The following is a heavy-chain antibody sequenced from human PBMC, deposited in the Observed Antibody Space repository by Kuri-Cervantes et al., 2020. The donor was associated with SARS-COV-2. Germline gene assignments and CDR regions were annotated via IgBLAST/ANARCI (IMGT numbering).Heavy chain of an antibody. CDR3: ARGGLRYFDWLPDQDYFDY. D-gene: IGHD3-9*01. CDR1: GYTFTGYY. V-gene: IGHV1-2*02. Sequence: ASVKVSCKASGYTFTGYYMHWVRQAPGQGLEWMGWINPNSGGTNYAQKFQGRVTMTRDTSISTAYMELSRLRSDDTAVYYCARGGLRYFDWLPDQDYFDYWGQGTLVTVSS. J-gene: IGHJ4*02. CDR2: INPNSGGT.